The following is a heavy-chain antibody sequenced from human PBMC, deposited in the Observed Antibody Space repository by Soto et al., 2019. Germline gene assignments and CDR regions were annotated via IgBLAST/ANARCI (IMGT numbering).Heavy chain of an antibody. CDR1: GFTFSSYG. J-gene: IGHJ4*02. Sequence: GGSLRLSCAASGFTFSSYGMHWVRQAPGKGLEWVAVIWYDGSNKYYADSVKGRFTISRDNSKNTLYLQMNSLRAEDTAVYYCARDWRKAGPAYYFDYWGQGTLVTVPQ. CDR2: IWYDGSNK. D-gene: IGHD3-3*01. V-gene: IGHV3-33*01. CDR3: ARDWRKAGPAYYFDY.